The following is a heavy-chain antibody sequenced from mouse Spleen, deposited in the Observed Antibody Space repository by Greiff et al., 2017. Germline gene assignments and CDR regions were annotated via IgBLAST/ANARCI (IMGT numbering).Heavy chain of an antibody. D-gene: IGHD1-1*01. CDR2: INYDGSST. J-gene: IGHJ2*01. CDR3: ARAIHYYGSSSYFDY. CDR1: GFTFSDYY. Sequence: EVKLVESEGGLVQPGSSMKLSCTASGFTFSDYYMAWVRQVPEKGLEWVANINYDGSSTYYLDSLKSRFIISRDNAKNILYLQMSSLKSEDTATYYCARAIHYYGSSSYFDYWGQGTTLTVSS. V-gene: IGHV5-16*01.